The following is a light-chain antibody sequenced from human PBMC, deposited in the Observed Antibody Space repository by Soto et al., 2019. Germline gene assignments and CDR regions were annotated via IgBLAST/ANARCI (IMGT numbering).Light chain of an antibody. CDR3: QHYNSYSEA. V-gene: IGKV1-27*01. CDR2: SAS. Sequence: DIQMTQSPSSLSASVGDRVTITCRASQGISNYLAWYQQKPGTVPKLLIHSASTLQSGVPSRFSGSGSGTDFTLTISSLQPDDFATYYCQHYNSYSEAFGQGTKVDIK. J-gene: IGKJ1*01. CDR1: QGISNY.